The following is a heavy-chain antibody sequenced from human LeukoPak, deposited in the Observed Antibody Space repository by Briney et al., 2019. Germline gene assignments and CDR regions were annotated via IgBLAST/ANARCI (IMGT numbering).Heavy chain of an antibody. CDR2: IYTSGST. V-gene: IGHV4-61*02. CDR1: GGSISSGSYY. J-gene: IGHJ4*02. D-gene: IGHD6-19*01. Sequence: SETLSLTCTVSGGSISSGSYYWSWIRQPAGKGLEWIGRIYTSGSTSYNPSLKSRVTISVDTSKNQFSLKLSSVTAADTAVYYCATEGIAVGRWDYWGQGTLVTVSS. CDR3: ATEGIAVGRWDY.